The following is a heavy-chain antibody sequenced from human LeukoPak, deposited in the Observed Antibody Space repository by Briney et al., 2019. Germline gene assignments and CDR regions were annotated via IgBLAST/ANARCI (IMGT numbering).Heavy chain of an antibody. J-gene: IGHJ3*01. D-gene: IGHD2/OR15-2a*01. CDR1: GYSFTTYW. V-gene: IGHV5-10-1*01. Sequence: GGSLKISCKGSGYSFTTYWINWVRQLPGKGLEWMGRIDPSDSYTNYSPSFQGHVTISADKSISTVYLQWNSLKASDTAMYYCAREIVPGRGDAYDVWGQGTMVNV. CDR2: IDPSDSYT. CDR3: AREIVPGRGDAYDV.